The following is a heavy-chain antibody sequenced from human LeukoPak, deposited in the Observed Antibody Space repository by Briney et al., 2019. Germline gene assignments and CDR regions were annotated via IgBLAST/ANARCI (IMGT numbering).Heavy chain of an antibody. CDR3: AELGITMIGGV. D-gene: IGHD3-10*02. V-gene: IGHV3-21*01. J-gene: IGHJ6*04. CDR2: ISSSSSYI. CDR1: GFTFSSYG. Sequence: GGTLRLSCAASGFTFSSYGMSWVRQAPGKGLEWVSSISSSSSYIYYADSVKGRFTISRDNAKNSLYLQMNSLRAEDTAVYYCAELGITMIGGVWGKGTTVTISS.